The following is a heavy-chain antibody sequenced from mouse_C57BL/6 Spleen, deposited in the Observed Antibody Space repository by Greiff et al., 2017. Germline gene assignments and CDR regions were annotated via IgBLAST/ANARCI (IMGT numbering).Heavy chain of an antibody. V-gene: IGHV3-6*01. CDR1: GYSITSGYY. J-gene: IGHJ3*01. Sequence: EVKLQQSGPGLVKPSQSLSLTCSVTGYSITSGYYWNWIRQFPGNKLEWMGYISYDGSNNYNPSLKNRISITRDTSKNQFFLKLNSVTTEDTATYYCARGGSLAYWGQGTLVTVSA. CDR3: ARGGSLAY. D-gene: IGHD1-1*02. CDR2: ISYDGSN.